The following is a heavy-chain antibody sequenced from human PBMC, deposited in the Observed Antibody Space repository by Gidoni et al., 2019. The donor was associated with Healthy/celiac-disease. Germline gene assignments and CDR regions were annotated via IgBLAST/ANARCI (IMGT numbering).Heavy chain of an antibody. CDR2: IWYDGSNK. V-gene: IGHV3-33*01. J-gene: IGHJ4*02. CDR3: ARDSYYLTYYYDRGPDY. D-gene: IGHD3-22*01. CDR1: GFTFSSYG. Sequence: QVQLVESGGGVVQPGRSLRLSCAASGFTFSSYGMHWVRQAPGKGLEWLAVIWYDGSNKYYADSVKGRFTISRDNSKNTLYLQMNSLRAEDTAVYYCARDSYYLTYYYDRGPDYWGQGTLVTVSS.